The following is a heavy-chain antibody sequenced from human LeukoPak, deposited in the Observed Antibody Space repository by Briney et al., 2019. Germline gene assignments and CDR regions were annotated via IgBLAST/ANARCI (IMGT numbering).Heavy chain of an antibody. CDR3: ARNYDSSGYYWVY. CDR2: IYPGDSDT. CDR1: GYSFTSYW. J-gene: IGHJ4*02. Sequence: GESLQISCKGSGYSFTSYWIGWVRQMPGKGLEWMGIIYPGDSDTRYSPSFQGQVTISADKSISTAYLQWSGLKASDTAMYYCARNYDSSGYYWVYWGQGTLVTVSS. D-gene: IGHD3-22*01. V-gene: IGHV5-51*01.